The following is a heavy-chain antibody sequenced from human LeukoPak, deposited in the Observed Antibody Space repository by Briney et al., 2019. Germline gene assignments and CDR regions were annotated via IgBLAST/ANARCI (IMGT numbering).Heavy chain of an antibody. J-gene: IGHJ5*02. CDR1: GGSISSYY. Sequence: SETLSLTCTVSGGSISSYYWSWIRQPPGKGLEWIGYIYYSGSTNYNPSLKSRVTIAVDTSKNQFSLKLSSVTAADTAVYYCARDSSTSHSYNWFDPWGQGTLVTVSS. D-gene: IGHD2-2*01. V-gene: IGHV4-59*01. CDR2: IYYSGST. CDR3: ARDSSTSHSYNWFDP.